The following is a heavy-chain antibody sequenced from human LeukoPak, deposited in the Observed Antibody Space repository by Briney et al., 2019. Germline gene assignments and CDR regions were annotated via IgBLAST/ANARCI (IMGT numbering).Heavy chain of an antibody. CDR3: ATGEVATSYNWFDP. CDR1: GGSFSGYY. CDR2: INHSGST. Sequence: PSETLSLTCAVYGGSFSGYYWSWIRQPPGKGLEWIGEINHSGSTNYNPSLKSRVTISVDTSKNQFSLKLSSVTAADTAVYYCATGEVATSYNWFDPWGQGTLVTVSS. V-gene: IGHV4-34*01. J-gene: IGHJ5*02. D-gene: IGHD5-12*01.